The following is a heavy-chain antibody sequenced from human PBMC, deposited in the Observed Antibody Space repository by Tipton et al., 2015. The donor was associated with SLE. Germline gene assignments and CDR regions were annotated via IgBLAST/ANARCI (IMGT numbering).Heavy chain of an antibody. CDR2: VCNSVST. Sequence: TLSLTCTVSGASVSSFCWNWIRQSPGKGLEWIACVCNSVSTNYDPSLKSRGTISVDTSKNHFSLELTSVTAADTAVYFCTRAEFSSNWYMYWHFDLWGRGPLVTVSS. D-gene: IGHD6-13*01. V-gene: IGHV4-59*08. J-gene: IGHJ2*01. CDR3: TRAEFSSNWYMYWHFDL. CDR1: GASVSSFC.